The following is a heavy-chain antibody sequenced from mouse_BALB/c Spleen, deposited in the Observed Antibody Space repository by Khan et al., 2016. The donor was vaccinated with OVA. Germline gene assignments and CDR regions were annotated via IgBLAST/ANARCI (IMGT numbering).Heavy chain of an antibody. CDR3: ARYRYDYFDY. Sequence: QIQLVQSGPELKKPGETVKISCKASGYTFTDYSMHWVKQAPGKGLKWMGWINTETGEPTYADDFKGRFAFSLATSGSTVFLQINNLTNEDTATYSCARYRYDYFDYWGQGTTLTVSS. J-gene: IGHJ2*01. V-gene: IGHV9-2-1*01. CDR2: INTETGEP. CDR1: GYTFTDYS. D-gene: IGHD2-14*01.